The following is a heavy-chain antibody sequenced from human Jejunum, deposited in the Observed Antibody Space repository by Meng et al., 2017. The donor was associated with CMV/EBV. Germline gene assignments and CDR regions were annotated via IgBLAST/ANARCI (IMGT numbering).Heavy chain of an antibody. D-gene: IGHD1-1*01. V-gene: IGHV3-15*01. CDR3: AAGAGMTDSDY. CDR1: GFTFADAW. CDR2: TKRRVDGGAT. Sequence: SGFTFADAWTSWVREAPGKGLEWVGRTKRRVDGGATDFGASVKGRFAISRDDSKNTLDLDMRGLKIEDTAIYYCAAGAGMTDSDYWGQGTLVTVSS. J-gene: IGHJ4*02.